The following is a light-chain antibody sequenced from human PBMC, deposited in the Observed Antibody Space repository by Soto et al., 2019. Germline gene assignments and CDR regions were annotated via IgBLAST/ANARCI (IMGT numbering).Light chain of an antibody. CDR3: QQYNNWPLT. Sequence: EIVMRQSPATVSVSPGERATLSCWASQSVSSNLAWYQQKPGQAPRLLIYGASTRATGIPARFSGSGSGTEFTLTISSLQSEDFAVYYCQQYNNWPLTFGGGTKVEIK. J-gene: IGKJ4*01. CDR1: QSVSSN. V-gene: IGKV3-15*01. CDR2: GAS.